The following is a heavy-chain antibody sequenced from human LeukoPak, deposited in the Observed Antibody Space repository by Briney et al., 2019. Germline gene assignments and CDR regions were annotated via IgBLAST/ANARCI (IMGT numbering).Heavy chain of an antibody. CDR1: GGSISSYY. CDR3: ARAYCTNGVCIDGNFDY. CDR2: IYYSGST. D-gene: IGHD2-8*01. Sequence: SETLSLTCTVSGGSISSYYWSWIRQPPGKGLEWIGYIYYSGSTNYNPSLKSRVPISVDTSKNQFSLKLSSVTAADTAVYYCARAYCTNGVCIDGNFDYWGQGTLVTVSS. V-gene: IGHV4-59*01. J-gene: IGHJ4*02.